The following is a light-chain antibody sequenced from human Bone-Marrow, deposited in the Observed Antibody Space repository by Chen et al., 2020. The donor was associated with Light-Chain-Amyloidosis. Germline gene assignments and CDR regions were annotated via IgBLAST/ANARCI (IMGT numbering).Light chain of an antibody. CDR3: MQGTHWPWT. V-gene: IGKV2-30*01. CDR2: EVS. Sequence: DVVMTQSPLSLPVTLGQPASISCRSSHSLVYSDGNTFLSWFHQRPGQSPRRLIYEVSKRDSGVPDRFSGSGSGTDFTLKIGRVEAEDVGVYYCMQGTHWPWTFGQWTKVEIK. CDR1: HSLVYSDGNTF. J-gene: IGKJ1*01.